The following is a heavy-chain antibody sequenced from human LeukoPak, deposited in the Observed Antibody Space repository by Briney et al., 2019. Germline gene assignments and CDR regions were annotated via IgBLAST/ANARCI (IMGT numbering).Heavy chain of an antibody. J-gene: IGHJ3*02. CDR2: IIPIFGTA. Sequence: SVKVSCKASGGTFSSYGINWVRQAPGQGLGWMGGIIPIFGTASYAQKLQGRVTITTDESTSTAYMELSSLRSEDTSVYYCARDVGDAFDIWGQGTMVTVSS. CDR1: GGTFSSYG. V-gene: IGHV1-69*05. CDR3: ARDVGDAFDI.